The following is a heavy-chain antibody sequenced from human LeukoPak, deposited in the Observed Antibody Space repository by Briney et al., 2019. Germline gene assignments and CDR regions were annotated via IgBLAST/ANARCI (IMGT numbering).Heavy chain of an antibody. J-gene: IGHJ4*02. CDR3: ARGMVPQKGVGDFDY. D-gene: IGHD3-10*01. V-gene: IGHV1-46*01. CDR2: INPSGGST. CDR1: GYTSTSYY. Sequence: ASVKVSCKASGYTSTSYYMHWVRQAPGQGLEWMGIINPSGGSTSYAQKLQGRVTMTRDTSTSTVYMELSSLRSEDTAVYYCARGMVPQKGVGDFDYWGQGTLVTVSS.